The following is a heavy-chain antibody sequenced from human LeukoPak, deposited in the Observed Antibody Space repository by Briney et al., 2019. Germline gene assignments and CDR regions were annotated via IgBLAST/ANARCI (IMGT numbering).Heavy chain of an antibody. Sequence: PGGSLRLSCAASGFTFSNYAMNWVRQAPGKGLEWVSAISGSGGSTYYADSVKGRFTISRDNSKNTLYLQMNSLRAEDTAFYYCARNSGANVYTYSFQYWGRGTLVTVSS. D-gene: IGHD1-26*01. J-gene: IGHJ4*02. CDR1: GFTFSNYA. V-gene: IGHV3-23*01. CDR2: ISGSGGST. CDR3: ARNSGANVYTYSFQY.